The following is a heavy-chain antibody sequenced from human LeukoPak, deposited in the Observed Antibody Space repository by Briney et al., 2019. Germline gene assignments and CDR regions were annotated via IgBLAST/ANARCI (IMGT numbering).Heavy chain of an antibody. D-gene: IGHD3-10*01. V-gene: IGHV1-2*06. Sequence: ASVKVSCKASGYTFTGYYMHWVRQAPGQGLEWMGRINPNSGGTNYAQKFQGRVTMTRDTPISTAYMELSRLRSDDTPVYYCARSRSITMVRGVFPSLDYWGQGTLVTVSS. CDR1: GYTFTGYY. J-gene: IGHJ4*02. CDR3: ARSRSITMVRGVFPSLDY. CDR2: INPNSGGT.